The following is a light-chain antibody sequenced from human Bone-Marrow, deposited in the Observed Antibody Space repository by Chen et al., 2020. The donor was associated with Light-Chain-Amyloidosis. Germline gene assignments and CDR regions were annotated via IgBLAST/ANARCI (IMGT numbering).Light chain of an antibody. Sequence: IVLTQSPDSLTVSLGERATIKCESSQSVLFTSNNKNYLAWYQQRPGQPPKVLISWASTRESGVPDRFSGSGFGTHFTLKISRLRAEDVAVYYCQQYYSSPLTFGGGTKVEVK. CDR2: WAS. CDR1: QSVLFTSNNKNY. CDR3: QQYYSSPLT. V-gene: IGKV4-1*01. J-gene: IGKJ4*01.